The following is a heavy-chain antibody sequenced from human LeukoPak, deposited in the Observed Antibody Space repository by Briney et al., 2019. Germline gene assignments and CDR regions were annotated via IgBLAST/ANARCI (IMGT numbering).Heavy chain of an antibody. D-gene: IGHD3-22*01. V-gene: IGHV4-59*02. CDR1: GGSVSNYY. J-gene: IGHJ4*02. CDR2: VYYSGST. Sequence: SETLSLTCTVSGGSVSNYYWSWIRRPPGKGLEWIGYVYYSGSTNYNPSLKSRVTISVDTSKNQFSLKLSSVTAADTAVYYCARDLGGDSSGYRYYFDYWGQGTLVTVSS. CDR3: ARDLGGDSSGYRYYFDY.